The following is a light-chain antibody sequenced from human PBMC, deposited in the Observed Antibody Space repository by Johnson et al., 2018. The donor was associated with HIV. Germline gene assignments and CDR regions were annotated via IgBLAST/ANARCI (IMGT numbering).Light chain of an antibody. Sequence: QSVLTQPPSVSAAPGQKVTISCSGTTSNIGDNYVSWYQQVPGTAPKLLIYDRNMRPSGIPDRFSASKYGPTATLAITGLQTGDEADYYCGTWDSSLSIYVFASGTTVTVL. CDR2: DRN. CDR1: TSNIGDNY. J-gene: IGLJ1*01. V-gene: IGLV1-51*01. CDR3: GTWDSSLSIYV.